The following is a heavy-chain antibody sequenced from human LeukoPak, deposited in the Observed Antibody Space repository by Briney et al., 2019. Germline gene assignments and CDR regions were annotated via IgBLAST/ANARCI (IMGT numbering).Heavy chain of an antibody. CDR3: TRGGLLRAVPPGGYYYGMDV. J-gene: IGHJ6*02. CDR2: VSYHGGDI. Sequence: AGGSLRLSCVASGFTFSSYTMHWVRQAPGKGLEWVAIVSYHGGDIYFADSVKGRFTLSRDNSKNTLYLQMNSLRTEDTAVYYCTRGGLLRAVPPGGYYYGMDVWGQGTTVTVSS. V-gene: IGHV3-30-3*01. CDR1: GFTFSSYT. D-gene: IGHD3-10*01.